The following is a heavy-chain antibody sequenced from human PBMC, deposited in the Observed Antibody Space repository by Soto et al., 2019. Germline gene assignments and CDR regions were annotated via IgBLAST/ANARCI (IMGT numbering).Heavy chain of an antibody. J-gene: IGHJ4*02. CDR1: GFSLTTSGVG. D-gene: IGHD7-27*01. CDR2: IYWDDDK. Sequence: QITLKESGPTRVRPTQTLALTCTFSGFSLTTSGVGVGWIRKTPGKALEWLAVIYWDDDKRYSPSLKSRLTITKDTSHNQVVLTMADMDPVDTATYCCAHRGYMYVNWDHGYFDYWGQGTLVTVSS. CDR3: AHRGYMYVNWDHGYFDY. V-gene: IGHV2-5*02.